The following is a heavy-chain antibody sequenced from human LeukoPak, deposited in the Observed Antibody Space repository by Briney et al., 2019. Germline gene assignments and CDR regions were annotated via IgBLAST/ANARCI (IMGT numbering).Heavy chain of an antibody. Sequence: PSETLSLTCAVYGGSLSGYYWSWIRQPPGKGLEWIGEINHSGSTNYNPSLKSRVTISVDTSKNQFSLKLSSVTAADTAVYYCARGPGMIGYWGQGTLVTVSS. D-gene: IGHD3-16*01. CDR2: INHSGST. CDR1: GGSLSGYY. J-gene: IGHJ4*02. V-gene: IGHV4-34*01. CDR3: ARGPGMIGY.